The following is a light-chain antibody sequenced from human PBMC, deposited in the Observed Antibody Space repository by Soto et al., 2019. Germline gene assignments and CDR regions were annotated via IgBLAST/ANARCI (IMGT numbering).Light chain of an antibody. CDR1: SSDVGGYDY. V-gene: IGLV2-8*01. Sequence: QSALTQPPSASGSPGQSVTISCSGTSSDVGGYDYVSWYQQHPGKAPKLMIYEVSKRTSGVPDRFFGSKSGNTASLTVSGLQAEDEADYYCSSYAGSSNFVVFGGGTKVTVL. J-gene: IGLJ2*01. CDR2: EVS. CDR3: SSYAGSSNFVV.